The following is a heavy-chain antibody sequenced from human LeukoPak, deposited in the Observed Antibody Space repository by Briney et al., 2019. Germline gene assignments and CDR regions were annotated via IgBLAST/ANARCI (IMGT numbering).Heavy chain of an antibody. CDR2: VYYTGTT. V-gene: IGHV4-59*12. CDR3: AREERADYDFWSGYADNWYFDF. J-gene: IGHJ2*01. CDR1: GGSISNYY. Sequence: SETLSLTCTVSGGSISNYYWSWIRQPPGKGLEWIGHVYYTGTTNYNPSLQSRVTISVDTSKNQLSLKLTPVTAADTAVYYCAREERADYDFWSGYADNWYFDFWGRGTLVTVSS. D-gene: IGHD3-3*01.